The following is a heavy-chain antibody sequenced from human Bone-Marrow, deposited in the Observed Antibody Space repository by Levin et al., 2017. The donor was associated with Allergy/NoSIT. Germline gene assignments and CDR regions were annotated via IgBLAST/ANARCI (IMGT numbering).Heavy chain of an antibody. J-gene: IGHJ4*02. V-gene: IGHV1-8*01. D-gene: IGHD3-22*01. CDR3: ARAHDSSGYHFDY. Sequence: GASVKVSCKASGYTFTSYDINWVRQATGQGLEWMGWMNPNSGNTGYAQKFQGRVTMTRNTSISTAYMELSSLRSEDTAVYYCARAHDSSGYHFDYWGQGTLVTVSS. CDR2: MNPNSGNT. CDR1: GYTFTSYD.